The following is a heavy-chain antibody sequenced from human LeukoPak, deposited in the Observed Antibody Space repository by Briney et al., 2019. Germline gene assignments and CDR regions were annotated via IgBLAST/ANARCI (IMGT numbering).Heavy chain of an antibody. V-gene: IGHV3-33*01. CDR3: ARVTAVLRQTLGAFDI. D-gene: IGHD5/OR15-5a*01. J-gene: IGHJ3*02. CDR2: IWYDGSNK. CDR1: GFTFSSYG. Sequence: QPGGSLRLSCAASGFTFSSYGMHWVRQAPGKGLEWVAVIWYDGSNKYYADSMKGRFTISRGNSKNTLFLQMNSLRAEDTAVYYCARVTAVLRQTLGAFDIWGQGTMVTVSS.